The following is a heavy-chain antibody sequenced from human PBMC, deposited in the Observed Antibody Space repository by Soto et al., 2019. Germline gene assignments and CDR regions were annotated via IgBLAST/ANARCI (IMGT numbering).Heavy chain of an antibody. V-gene: IGHV4-59*01. CDR1: GGSISSYY. Sequence: QVQLQESGPGLVKPSETLSLTCTVSGGSISSYYWSWIRQPPGKGLEWIGYIYYSGSTNCNPSLKSRVTISVDTSKNQFSLKLSSGTAADTAVYYCARGGPSGYSSGFYYGMDVWGQGTTVTVSS. CDR3: ARGGPSGYSSGFYYGMDV. CDR2: IYYSGST. D-gene: IGHD5-18*01. J-gene: IGHJ6*02.